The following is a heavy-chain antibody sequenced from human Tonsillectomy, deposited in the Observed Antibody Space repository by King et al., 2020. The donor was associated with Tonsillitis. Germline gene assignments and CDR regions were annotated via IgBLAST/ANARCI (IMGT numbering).Heavy chain of an antibody. V-gene: IGHV3-15*01. CDR2: IKSKTDGGTT. CDR1: GFIFSNAW. Sequence: QLVQSGGGLVKPGGSLRLSCAASGFIFSNAWMSWVRQAPGKGLEWVGRIKSKTDGGTTDYAAPVKGRFTIPRDDSKNTLYLQMNSLKTEDTAVYYCTTGPQWLVLVGYWGQGTLVTVSS. D-gene: IGHD6-19*01. J-gene: IGHJ4*02. CDR3: TTGPQWLVLVGY.